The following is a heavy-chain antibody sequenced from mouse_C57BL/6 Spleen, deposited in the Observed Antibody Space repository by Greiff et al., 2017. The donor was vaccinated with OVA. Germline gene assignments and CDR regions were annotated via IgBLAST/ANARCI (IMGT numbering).Heavy chain of an antibody. CDR1: GFTFSSYA. D-gene: IGHD1-1*01. J-gene: IGHJ3*01. CDR3: ARDYYGSSWGWFAY. CDR2: ISDGGSYT. V-gene: IGHV5-4*01. Sequence: EVKVVESGGGLVKPGGSLKLSCAASGFTFSSYAMPWVRQTPEKRLEWVATISDGGSYTYYPANVKGRFTISRDNAKNNLYLRMSHLRSEDTAMYYCARDYYGSSWGWFAYWGQGTLVTVSA.